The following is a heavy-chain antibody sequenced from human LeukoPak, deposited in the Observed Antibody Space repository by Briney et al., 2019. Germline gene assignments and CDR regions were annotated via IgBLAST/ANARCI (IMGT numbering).Heavy chain of an antibody. D-gene: IGHD6-13*01. CDR2: IIPILGIA. V-gene: IGHV1-69*04. CDR3: ARAGVAAGQYFQH. Sequence: SVKVSCKASGGTFSSYAISWVRQAPGQGLEWMGRIIPILGIANYAQKFQGRVTITADKSTSTAYMELSSLRSEDTAVYYCARAGVAAGQYFQHWGQGTLVTVSS. J-gene: IGHJ1*01. CDR1: GGTFSSYA.